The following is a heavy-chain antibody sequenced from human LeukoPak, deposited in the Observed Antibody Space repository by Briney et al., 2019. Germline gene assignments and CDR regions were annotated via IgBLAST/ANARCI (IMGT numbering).Heavy chain of an antibody. Sequence: GASVKVSCKTSGGTFNNYAISWVRQAPGQGLEWLGGIMPLFGTADYAQKLQGRVTITKDESTRTVYLELTSLTSDGTAVYYCTRDVHGDYGSGWFDPWGQGTLVSVSS. V-gene: IGHV1-69*05. CDR2: IMPLFGTA. CDR3: TRDVHGDYGSGWFDP. J-gene: IGHJ5*02. D-gene: IGHD4-17*01. CDR1: GGTFNNYA.